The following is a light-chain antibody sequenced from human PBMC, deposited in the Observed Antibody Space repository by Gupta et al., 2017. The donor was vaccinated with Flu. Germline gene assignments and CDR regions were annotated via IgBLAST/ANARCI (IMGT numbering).Light chain of an antibody. CDR2: AAS. J-gene: IGKJ2*01. Sequence: IVITPSPTTLSVFPGERATLSCRASQSVHSDLAWYQQKPSQAPRLVIYAASTRATGVPARFSGSGSGTEFTLTISSLQSEDFAVYYCQQYNDWFMYTFGQGTKLEIK. V-gene: IGKV3-15*01. CDR3: QQYNDWFMYT. CDR1: QSVHSD.